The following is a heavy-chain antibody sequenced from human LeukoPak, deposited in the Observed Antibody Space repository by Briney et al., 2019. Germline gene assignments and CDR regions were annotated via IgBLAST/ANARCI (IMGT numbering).Heavy chain of an antibody. CDR1: GFIVSNNY. J-gene: IGHJ3*02. CDR3: ARAYYDYVWGSSTSGAFDI. CDR2: TYTGGTT. D-gene: IGHD3-16*01. Sequence: GGSLRLSCAASGFIVSNNYITWVRQAPGKGLEWVSVTYTGGTTYYADSVKGRFTISRDNSKNTLYLQMTSLRAEDTGVYYCARAYYDYVWGSSTSGAFDIWGQGTMVTVSS. V-gene: IGHV3-53*01.